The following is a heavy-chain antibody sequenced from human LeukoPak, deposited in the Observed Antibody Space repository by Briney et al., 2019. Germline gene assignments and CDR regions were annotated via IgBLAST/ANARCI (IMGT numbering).Heavy chain of an antibody. CDR3: ARNLDAGQGYCSGGSCYYFDY. V-gene: IGHV4-39*07. Sequence: SETLSLTCTVSGGSITNNNYYWDWIRQPPGKGLEWIGDLYYSGSTHYNPSLKSRVTISVDTSKNQFSLKLSSVTAADTAVYYCARNLDAGQGYCSGGSCYYFDYWGQGTLVTVSS. CDR2: LYYSGST. J-gene: IGHJ4*02. CDR1: GGSITNNNYY. D-gene: IGHD2-15*01.